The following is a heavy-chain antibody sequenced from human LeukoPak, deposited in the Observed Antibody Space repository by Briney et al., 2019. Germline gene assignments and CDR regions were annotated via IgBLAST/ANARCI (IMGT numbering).Heavy chain of an antibody. Sequence: ASVKVSCKASGGTFSSYAISWVRQAPGQGLEWVGRIIPILGIANYAQKFQGSVTITADKSTSTAYMELSSLRSEDTAVYYCARIGSGYYIDYWGQGTLVTVSS. D-gene: IGHD3-22*01. CDR2: IIPILGIA. CDR3: ARIGSGYYIDY. J-gene: IGHJ4*02. CDR1: GGTFSSYA. V-gene: IGHV1-69*04.